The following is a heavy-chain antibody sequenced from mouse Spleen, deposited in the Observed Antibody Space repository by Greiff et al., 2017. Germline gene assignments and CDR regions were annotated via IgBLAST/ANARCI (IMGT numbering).Heavy chain of an antibody. CDR1: GYSITSGYY. CDR3: ARDGLRNAMDY. Sequence: DVQLQESGPGLVKPSQSLSLTCSVTGYSITSGYYWNWIRQFPGNKLEWMGYISYDGSNNYNPSLKNRISITRDTSKNQFFLKLNSVTTEDTATYYCARDGLRNAMDYWGQGTSVTVSS. J-gene: IGHJ4*01. CDR2: ISYDGSN. V-gene: IGHV3-6*01.